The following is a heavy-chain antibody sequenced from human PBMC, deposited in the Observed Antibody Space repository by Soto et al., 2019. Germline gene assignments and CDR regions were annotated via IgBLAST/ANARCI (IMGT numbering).Heavy chain of an antibody. CDR2: IIPFFGRA. Sequence: QVQLVQSGAEVKKPGSSVKVSCKASGCTFSSYSFTWVRQAPGQGLEWMGWIIPFFGRASYAQKFQGRVTITADKVTSTDYMELSSLSSEHTAVYSCASNADIGDNGLVLAAINAMDDWGRGTTCTVSS. V-gene: IGHV1-69*02. D-gene: IGHD2-2*02. J-gene: IGHJ6*02. CDR3: ASNADIGDNGLVLAAINAMDD. CDR1: GCTFSSYS.